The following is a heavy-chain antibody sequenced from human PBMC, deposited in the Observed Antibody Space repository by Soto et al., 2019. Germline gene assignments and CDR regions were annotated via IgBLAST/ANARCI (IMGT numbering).Heavy chain of an antibody. CDR1: GGTFSSYA. CDR2: IIPIFGTA. CDR3: ARGRGYNWNLLYYYYGMDV. J-gene: IGHJ6*02. Sequence: VASVKVSCKASGGTFSSYAISWVRQAPGQGLEWMGGIIPIFGTANYAQKFQGRVTITADESTSTAYMELSSLRSEDTAVYYCARGRGYNWNLLYYYYGMDVWGQGTTVTVSS. V-gene: IGHV1-69*13. D-gene: IGHD1-20*01.